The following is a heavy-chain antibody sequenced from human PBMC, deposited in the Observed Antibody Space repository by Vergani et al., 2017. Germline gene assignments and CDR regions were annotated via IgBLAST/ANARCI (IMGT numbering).Heavy chain of an antibody. V-gene: IGHV4-59*01. J-gene: IGHJ4*02. CDR2: ISYSGSRST. CDR3: ARYPVCSGGSCYSADY. CDR1: GVSISRYY. Sequence: QVQLQESGPGLVKPSETLSLTCTVSGVSISRYYWSWLRQPPGHGLECLWYISYSGSRSTNYNPSLKSRVTISMDTSQNQFSLELYSVTAADTAVYYCARYPVCSGGSCYSADYWGQGILVTVSS. D-gene: IGHD2-15*01.